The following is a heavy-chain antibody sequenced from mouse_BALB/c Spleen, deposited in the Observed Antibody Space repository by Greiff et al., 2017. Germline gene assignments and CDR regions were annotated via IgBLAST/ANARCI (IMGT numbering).Heavy chain of an antibody. J-gene: IGHJ3*01. CDR1: GFTFSSYG. V-gene: IGHV5-6*01. D-gene: IGHD2-12*01. Sequence: EVKLMESGGDLVKPGGSLKLSCAASGFTFSSYGMSWVRQTPDKRLEWVATISSGGSYTYYPDSVKGRFTISRDNAKNTLYLQMSSLKSEDTAMYYCARQTCYDGAWFAYWGQGTLVTVSA. CDR3: ARQTCYDGAWFAY. CDR2: ISSGGSYT.